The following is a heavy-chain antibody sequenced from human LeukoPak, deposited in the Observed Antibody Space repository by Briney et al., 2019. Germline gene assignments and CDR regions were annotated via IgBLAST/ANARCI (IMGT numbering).Heavy chain of an antibody. D-gene: IGHD2-2*01. CDR2: ISGSGSSI. V-gene: IGHV3-48*03. CDR3: ARDMGYCSSSNCYTYYLDY. J-gene: IGHJ4*02. Sequence: GGSLRLSCAASGFSLRSSEMNWVRQAPGKGLEWVSYISGSGSSIYHADSVKGRFTISRDNAKNSLYLQMNSLRGEDTAVYYCARDMGYCSSSNCYTYYLDYWGQGTLVTVSS. CDR1: GFSLRSSE.